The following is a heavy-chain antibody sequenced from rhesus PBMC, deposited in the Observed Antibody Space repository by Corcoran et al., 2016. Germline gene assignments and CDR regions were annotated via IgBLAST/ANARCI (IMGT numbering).Heavy chain of an antibody. V-gene: IGHV3-54*02. CDR2: ISNDGGKK. J-gene: IGHJ4*01. Sequence: EVHLVESGGGLVQPGGSLRLSCVVPGFTFSRYGMHWVRRAPGKGLEWVGVISNDGGKKNYADSVKDRFNIYRDNAKNMLYLQMNNLKMEDTAVYYCAREGVGTSFDYWGQGVLVTVSS. CDR1: GFTFSRYG. D-gene: IGHD3-34*01. CDR3: AREGVGTSFDY.